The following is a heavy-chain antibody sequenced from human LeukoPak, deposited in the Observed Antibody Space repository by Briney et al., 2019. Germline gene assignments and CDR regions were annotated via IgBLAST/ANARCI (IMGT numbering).Heavy chain of an antibody. D-gene: IGHD2-8*02. J-gene: IGHJ6*02. CDR2: INPSGGST. CDR1: GYTFTSYY. CDR3: ASTGYYYGMDV. V-gene: IGHV1-46*01. Sequence: GASVKVSCKASGYTFTSYYMHWVRQAPGQGLEWMGIINPSGGSTSYAQKFQGRVTMTRNTSISTAYMELSSLRSEDTAVYYCASTGYYYGMDVWGQGTTVTVSS.